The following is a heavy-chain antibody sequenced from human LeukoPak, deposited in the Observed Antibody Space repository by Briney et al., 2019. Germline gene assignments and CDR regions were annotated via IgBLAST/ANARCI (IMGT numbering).Heavy chain of an antibody. CDR2: IIGRGDST. V-gene: IGHV3-23*01. CDR3: AKDRARNYETYYYYVLDV. D-gene: IGHD3-16*01. CDR1: GFTLMNYA. J-gene: IGHJ6*02. Sequence: GGSLRLSCAASGFTLMNYAMTWVPQAPGKGLEWVSTIIGRGDSTYYADSVKGRFTISRDNSKSTLYLKMNSLRAEDTAVYYCAKDRARNYETYYYYVLDVWGQRTTVTVS.